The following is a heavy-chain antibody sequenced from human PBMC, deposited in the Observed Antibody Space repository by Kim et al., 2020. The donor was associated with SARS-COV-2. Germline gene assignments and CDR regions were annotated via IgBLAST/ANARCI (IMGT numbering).Heavy chain of an antibody. Sequence: ASVKVSCKASGYTFTSYAMNWVRQAPGQGLEWMGWINTNTGNPTYAQGFTGRFVFSLDTSVSTAYLQISSLKAEDTAVYYCARDIEIAVAVAEFDYWGQGTLVTVSS. CDR1: GYTFTSYA. CDR2: INTNTGNP. V-gene: IGHV7-4-1*02. CDR3: ARDIEIAVAVAEFDY. D-gene: IGHD6-19*01. J-gene: IGHJ4*02.